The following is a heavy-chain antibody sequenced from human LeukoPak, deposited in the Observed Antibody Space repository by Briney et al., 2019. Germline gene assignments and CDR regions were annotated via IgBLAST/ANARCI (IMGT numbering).Heavy chain of an antibody. Sequence: GGSLRLSCAASGFTFSSYWMSWVRQAPGKGLEWVANIKQDGSEKYYVDSVKGRFTISRDNAKNSLYLQMNSLRAEDTAVYYCARWAAITYLYAFDIWGQGTMVTVSS. CDR2: IKQDGSEK. D-gene: IGHD6-13*01. CDR3: ARWAAITYLYAFDI. J-gene: IGHJ3*02. CDR1: GFTFSSYW. V-gene: IGHV3-7*01.